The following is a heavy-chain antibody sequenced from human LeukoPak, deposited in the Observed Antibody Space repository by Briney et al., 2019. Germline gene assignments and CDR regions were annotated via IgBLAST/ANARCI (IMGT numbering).Heavy chain of an antibody. J-gene: IGHJ4*02. CDR1: GVSISSHD. CDR2: LYYTGNS. Sequence: SETPSLTCTVSGVSISSHDWTWVRQPPGKGLEWIGYLYYTGNSKYNPSLQSRVTLSADTSKNQLSLKPTSVTAADSALYYCARSLWNHGSYFDSWGQGTLVTVSS. V-gene: IGHV4-59*11. D-gene: IGHD1-14*01. CDR3: ARSLWNHGSYFDS.